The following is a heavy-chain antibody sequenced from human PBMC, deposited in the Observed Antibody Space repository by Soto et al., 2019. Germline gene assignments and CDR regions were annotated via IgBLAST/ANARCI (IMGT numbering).Heavy chain of an antibody. CDR3: ARHQWKWLQQHFDI. J-gene: IGHJ3*02. CDR1: GGSISSSNYY. CDR2: MNHSGST. V-gene: IGHV4-39*01. D-gene: IGHD4-4*01. Sequence: QLQLQESGPGLVKPSETLSLTCTVSGGSISSSNYYWGWIRQPPGKGLEWIGSMNHSGSTYYNSSLMSRVTISVDTSKNQLSLNLSSVTSADTAEYYCARHQWKWLQQHFDIWGQGTMVTVSS.